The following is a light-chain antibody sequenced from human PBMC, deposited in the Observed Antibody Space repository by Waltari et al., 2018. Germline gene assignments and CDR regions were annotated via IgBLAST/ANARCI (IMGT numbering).Light chain of an antibody. CDR1: ESVSTK. V-gene: IGKV3-15*01. CDR2: GAS. J-gene: IGKJ1*01. CDR3: QQYSNWPPT. Sequence: ETVMTQSPATLSVSPGEGATLACRASESVSTKLAWYHRKPGQAPRLLIYGASTRATGIPARFSGTGSGTEFTLTVSSLQSEDFALYYCQQYSNWPPTFGQGTKVDIK.